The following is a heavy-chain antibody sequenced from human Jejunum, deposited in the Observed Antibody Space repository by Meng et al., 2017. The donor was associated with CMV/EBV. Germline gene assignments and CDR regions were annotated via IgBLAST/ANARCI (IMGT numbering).Heavy chain of an antibody. CDR1: GFTFSSYE. D-gene: IGHD5-12*01. CDR2: ITSSGGPA. Sequence: EASGFTFSSYEMNWVRQAPGKGLEWVSFITSSGGPAYHADSVRGRFTISRDNAKNSVYLQMNGLRVEDTAIYYCARSKVAMGFDFWGQGTLVTVSS. CDR3: ARSKVAMGFDF. J-gene: IGHJ5*01. V-gene: IGHV3-48*03.